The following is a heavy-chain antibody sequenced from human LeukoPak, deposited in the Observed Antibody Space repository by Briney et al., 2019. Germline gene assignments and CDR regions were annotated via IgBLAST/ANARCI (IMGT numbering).Heavy chain of an antibody. V-gene: IGHV3-30*03. J-gene: IGHJ4*02. Sequence: GGSLRLSCATSGFIFNNYDPHWVRQAPGKGLEWLATISRDGKRQFYTDSVKGRFTISRDDSRNTLYLQMNSLRPEDTAVYYCARDYWWNYDYWGQGTLVTVSS. D-gene: IGHD1-7*01. CDR2: ISRDGKRQ. CDR1: GFIFNNYD. CDR3: ARDYWWNYDY.